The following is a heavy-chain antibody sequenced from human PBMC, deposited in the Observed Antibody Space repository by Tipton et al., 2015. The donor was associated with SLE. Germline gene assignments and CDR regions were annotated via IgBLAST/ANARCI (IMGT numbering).Heavy chain of an antibody. D-gene: IGHD1-26*01. V-gene: IGHV3-72*01. CDR1: GFTFSDHY. CDR3: ARRPIVGATWGAFDI. Sequence: TLSLTCAASGFTFSDHYMDWVRQAPGKGLEWVGRTRNKANSYTTEYAASVKGRFTISRDDSKNSLYLQMNSLKTEDTAVYYCARRPIVGATWGAFDIWGQGTMVTVSS. CDR2: TRNKANSYTT. J-gene: IGHJ3*02.